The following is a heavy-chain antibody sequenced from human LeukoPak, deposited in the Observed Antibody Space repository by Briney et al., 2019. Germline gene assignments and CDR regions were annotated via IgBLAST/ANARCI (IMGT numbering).Heavy chain of an antibody. V-gene: IGHV4-59*01. CDR2: IYYSGST. J-gene: IGHJ4*02. CDR3: ARGAGLDY. Sequence: SETLSLTCAVYGGSFSGYYWSWIRQPPGKGLEWIGYIYYSGSTNYNPSLKSRVTISVDTSKNQFSLKLSSVTAADTAVYYCARGAGLDYWGQGTLVTVSS. CDR1: GGSFSGYY.